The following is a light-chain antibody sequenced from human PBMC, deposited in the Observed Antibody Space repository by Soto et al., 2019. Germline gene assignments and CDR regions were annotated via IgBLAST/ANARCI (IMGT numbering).Light chain of an antibody. V-gene: IGKV1-5*03. Sequence: DVQMTQSPSTLSASVGDRVTITCRASQSFSTWLAWYQQKPGKAPKLLIYKTSNLESGVPSRFSGSGSGPEFTLTISSLQPEDFATYYCQQYNSYPYTFGQGTKVDIK. CDR1: QSFSTW. CDR2: KTS. CDR3: QQYNSYPYT. J-gene: IGKJ2*01.